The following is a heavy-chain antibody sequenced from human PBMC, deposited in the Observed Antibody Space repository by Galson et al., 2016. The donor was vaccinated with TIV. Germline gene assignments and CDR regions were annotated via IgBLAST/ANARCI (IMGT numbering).Heavy chain of an antibody. D-gene: IGHD2-2*01. V-gene: IGHV1-69*02. CDR2: IIPIIGMT. Sequence: SVKVSCKASGSIFSSYTIFWVRQAPGQGLEWMGRIIPIIGMTNYAQKFQGRVTITADTSTNTAYMELGSLRSEDTAIYYCATSVLPPAVMPATSLHSWGQGTLVTVSS. CDR1: GSIFSSYT. CDR3: ATSVLPPAVMPATSLHS. J-gene: IGHJ4*02.